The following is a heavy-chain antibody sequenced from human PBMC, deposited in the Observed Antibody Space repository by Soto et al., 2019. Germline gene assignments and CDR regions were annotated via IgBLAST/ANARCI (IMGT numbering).Heavy chain of an antibody. V-gene: IGHV4-59*01. D-gene: IGHD5-18*01. J-gene: IGHJ4*02. Sequence: PSATLSLTCTVSGGSISRYYWSWIRQPPGKGLEWIGYIYYSVSTNYNPSLKSRVTISVDTSKNQFSLKLSSVTAADTAVYYCARDIRGYSRAFDYWGQGTLVTVST. CDR3: ARDIRGYSRAFDY. CDR2: IYYSVST. CDR1: GGSISRYY.